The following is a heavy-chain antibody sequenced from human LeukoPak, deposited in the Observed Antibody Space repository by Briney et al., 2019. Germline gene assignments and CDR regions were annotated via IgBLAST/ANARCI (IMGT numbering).Heavy chain of an antibody. J-gene: IGHJ4*02. CDR1: GASISTSYW. D-gene: IGHD3-22*01. V-gene: IGHV4-4*02. CDR2: IYHGGNT. Sequence: SETLSLTCAVSGASISTSYWWSWVGQPPGKGLEWIGEIYHGGNTNYNSSLKSRLTMSVDKSKNQFSLKLNSVTAADTAVYYCARAGRFYDSSGYYWYFDYWGQGTLVTVSS. CDR3: ARAGRFYDSSGYYWYFDY.